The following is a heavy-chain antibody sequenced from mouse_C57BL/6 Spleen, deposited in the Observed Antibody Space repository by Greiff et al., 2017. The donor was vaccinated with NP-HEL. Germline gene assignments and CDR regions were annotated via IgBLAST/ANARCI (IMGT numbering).Heavy chain of an antibody. Sequence: EVMLVESGGGLVKPGGSLKLSCAASGFTFSSYAMSWVRQTPEKRLEWVATISDGGSYTYYPDNVKGRFTISRDNAKNNLYLQMSHLKSEDTAMYYCARLDGYARYFDVWGTGTTVTVSS. CDR1: GFTFSSYA. CDR2: ISDGGSYT. D-gene: IGHD2-3*01. V-gene: IGHV5-4*03. CDR3: ARLDGYARYFDV. J-gene: IGHJ1*03.